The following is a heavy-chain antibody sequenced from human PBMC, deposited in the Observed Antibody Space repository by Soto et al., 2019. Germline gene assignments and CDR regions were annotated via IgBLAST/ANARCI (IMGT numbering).Heavy chain of an antibody. CDR2: ISGSGGST. D-gene: IGHD5-18*01. J-gene: IGHJ4*02. CDR3: AKDQRAMVPMGGDY. CDR1: GFTFSSYA. Sequence: GGSLRLSCAASGFTFSSYAMSWVHQAPGKGLEWVSAISGSGGSTYYADSVKGRFTISRDNSKNTLYLQMNSLRAEDTAVYYCAKDQRAMVPMGGDYWGQGTLVTVSS. V-gene: IGHV3-23*01.